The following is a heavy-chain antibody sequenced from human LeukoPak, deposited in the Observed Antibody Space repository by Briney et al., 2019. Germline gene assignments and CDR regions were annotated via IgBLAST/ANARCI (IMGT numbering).Heavy chain of an antibody. J-gene: IGHJ4*02. CDR1: GLIFSDYS. V-gene: IGHV3-21*01. CDR3: ARVGAAMETYFDY. CDR2: ISSSSSYI. Sequence: GGSLRLSCAASGLIFSDYSLNWVRQAPGKGLEWVSSISSSSSYIYYADSVKGRFTISRDNAKNSLYLQMNSLRAEDTAVYYCARVGAAMETYFDYWGQGTLVTVSS. D-gene: IGHD5-18*01.